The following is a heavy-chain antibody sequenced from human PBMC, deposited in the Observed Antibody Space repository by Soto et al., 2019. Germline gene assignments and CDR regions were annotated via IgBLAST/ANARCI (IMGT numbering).Heavy chain of an antibody. CDR1: GGTFSSYA. D-gene: IGHD3-16*02. CDR2: IIPIFGTA. CDR3: ARVRITFGGVITYNWFDP. J-gene: IGHJ5*02. V-gene: IGHV1-69*01. Sequence: QVQLVQAGAEVKKPGSSVKVSCKASGGTFSSYAISWVRPAPGQGLEWMGGIIPIFGTANYAQKFQGRVTITADESTSTAYMELSSLRSEDTAVYYCARVRITFGGVITYNWFDPWGQGTLVTVSS.